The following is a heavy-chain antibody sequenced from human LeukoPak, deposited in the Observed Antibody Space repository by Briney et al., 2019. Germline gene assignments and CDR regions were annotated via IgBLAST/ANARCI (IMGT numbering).Heavy chain of an antibody. D-gene: IGHD6-19*01. J-gene: IGHJ4*02. CDR1: GYTFTSYG. V-gene: IGHV1-69*06. CDR3: ARKAIAVAGTFDY. CDR2: IIPIFGTA. Sequence: SVKVSCKASGYTFTSYGISWVRQAPGQGLEWMGGIIPIFGTANYAQKFQGRVTITADKSTSTAYMELSSLRSEDTAVYYCARKAIAVAGTFDYWGQGTLVTVSS.